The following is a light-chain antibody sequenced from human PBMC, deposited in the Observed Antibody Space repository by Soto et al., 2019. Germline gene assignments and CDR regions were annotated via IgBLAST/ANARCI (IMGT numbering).Light chain of an antibody. Sequence: QSVLTQPASETGYPAQSATISCTRSSSDVGTYNLVSWYQQHPGEAPKLMIYEVTKRPSGVSYRFSGSKSGNTASLTISGLQAEDEADYYCCSYAGSSYVFGTGTKVTVL. V-gene: IGLV2-23*02. CDR2: EVT. CDR1: SSDVGTYNL. CDR3: CSYAGSSYV. J-gene: IGLJ1*01.